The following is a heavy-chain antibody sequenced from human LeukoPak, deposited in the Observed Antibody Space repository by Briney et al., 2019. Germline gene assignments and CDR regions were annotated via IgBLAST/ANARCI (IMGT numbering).Heavy chain of an antibody. D-gene: IGHD6-13*01. CDR2: IYYSGST. J-gene: IGHJ3*01. Sequence: SETLSLTCTVSGGSISSGGYYWSWIRQHPGKGLEWIGYIYYSGSTYYNPSLKSRVTISLDTSKNQFSLKLSSMTAADTAVYYCARDRGIAAVGDDAYDVWDQGTMVTVSS. CDR3: ARDRGIAAVGDDAYDV. V-gene: IGHV4-31*03. CDR1: GGSISSGGYY.